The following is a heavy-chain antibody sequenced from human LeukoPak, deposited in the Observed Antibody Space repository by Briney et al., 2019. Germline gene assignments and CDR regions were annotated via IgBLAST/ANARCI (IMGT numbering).Heavy chain of an antibody. CDR1: GFTVSSNY. CDR3: ARGRAAAALFDY. D-gene: IGHD6-13*01. V-gene: IGHV3-53*01. Sequence: GGSLRLSCAASGFTVSSNYMSGVRQAPGKGLEWVSVIYSGGSTYYADSVKGRFTISRDNSKNTLYLQMNSLRAEDTAVYYCARGRAAAALFDYWGQGTLVTVSS. J-gene: IGHJ4*02. CDR2: IYSGGST.